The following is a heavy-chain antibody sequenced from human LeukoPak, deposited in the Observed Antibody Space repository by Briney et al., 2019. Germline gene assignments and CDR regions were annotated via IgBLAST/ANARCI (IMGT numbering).Heavy chain of an antibody. V-gene: IGHV5-10-1*01. CDR3: ARVAYDSSGYYYPWNY. D-gene: IGHD3-22*01. Sequence: GESLKISCKGSGYTFTNHWISWVRQMPGKGLEWMGKIDPSDSYTNYSPSFQGHVTISADKSISTAYLQWSSLKASDTAMYYCARVAYDSSGYYYPWNYWGQGTLVTVSS. CDR1: GYTFTNHW. J-gene: IGHJ4*02. CDR2: IDPSDSYT.